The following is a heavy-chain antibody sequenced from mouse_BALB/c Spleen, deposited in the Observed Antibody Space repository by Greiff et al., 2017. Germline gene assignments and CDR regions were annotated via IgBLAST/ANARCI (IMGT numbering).Heavy chain of an antibody. CDR2: ISSGSSTI. V-gene: IGHV5-17*02. CDR3: ARSGVLRYFDV. D-gene: IGHD2-14*01. Sequence: EVQRVESGGGLVQPGGSRKLSCAASGFTFSSFGMHWVRQAPEKGLEWVAYISSGSSTIYYADTVKGRFTISRDNPKNTLFLQMTSLRSEDTAMYYCARSGVLRYFDVWGAGTTVTVSS. CDR1: GFTFSSFG. J-gene: IGHJ1*01.